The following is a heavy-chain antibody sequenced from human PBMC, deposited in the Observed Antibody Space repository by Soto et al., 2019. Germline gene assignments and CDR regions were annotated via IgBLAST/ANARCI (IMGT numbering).Heavy chain of an antibody. V-gene: IGHV3-23*01. J-gene: IGHJ4*02. CDR2: ISGSGDST. D-gene: IGHD2-15*01. Sequence: LLESGGGLVQPGGSLRLSCAASGFTFSSYAMSWVRQAPGKGLEWVSTISGSGDSTYSADSVNGRFTISRDNSKNPLFLHMNSLRAEDTAVYYCAKARGGSERIHDYWGQGTLVTVSS. CDR3: AKARGGSERIHDY. CDR1: GFTFSSYA.